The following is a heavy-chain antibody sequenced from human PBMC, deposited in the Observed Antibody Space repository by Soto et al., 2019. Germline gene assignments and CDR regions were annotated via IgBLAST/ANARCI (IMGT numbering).Heavy chain of an antibody. CDR1: GGSFSGYY. Sequence: PSQTLSLTCAVCGGSFSGYYWRWIRQPPGKGLEWIGEINHSGSTNYNPSLKSRVTISVDTSKNQFSLKLSSVTAADTAVYYCASLDWYYYYYMDVWGKGTTXTVSS. CDR3: ASLDWYYYYYMDV. J-gene: IGHJ6*03. V-gene: IGHV4-34*01. D-gene: IGHD3-9*01. CDR2: INHSGST.